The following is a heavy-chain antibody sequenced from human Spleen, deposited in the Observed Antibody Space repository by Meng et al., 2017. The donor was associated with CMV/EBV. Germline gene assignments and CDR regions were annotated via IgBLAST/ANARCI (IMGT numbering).Heavy chain of an antibody. Sequence: SCKASGYTFTGYYMHWVRQAPGQGLEWMGWINPNSGGTNYVQKFQGRVTMTRDTSISTAYMELSRLRSDDTAVYYCARRELFDAFDIWGQGTMVTVSS. D-gene: IGHD1-26*01. J-gene: IGHJ3*02. CDR2: INPNSGGT. CDR3: ARRELFDAFDI. CDR1: GYTFTGYY. V-gene: IGHV1-2*02.